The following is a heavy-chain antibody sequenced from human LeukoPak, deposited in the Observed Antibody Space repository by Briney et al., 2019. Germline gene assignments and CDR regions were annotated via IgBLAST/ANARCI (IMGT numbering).Heavy chain of an antibody. CDR2: INPKNGGA. CDR3: ARGGGGYNWFDP. J-gene: IGHJ5*02. Sequence: GASVKVSCKASGYTFTSYYMHWVRQAPGQGLEWMGWINPKNGGANYAPSFQGRVTMTRDRSISTVYMEVTRLTSDDTAVYYCARGGGGYNWFDPWGQGTLVTVSS. D-gene: IGHD2-15*01. CDR1: GYTFTSYY. V-gene: IGHV1-2*02.